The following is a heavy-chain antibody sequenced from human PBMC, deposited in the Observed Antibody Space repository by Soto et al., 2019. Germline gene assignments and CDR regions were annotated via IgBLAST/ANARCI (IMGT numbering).Heavy chain of an antibody. V-gene: IGHV3-30-3*01. CDR2: ISYDGSNK. J-gene: IGHJ3*02. Sequence: QVQLVESGGGVVQPGRSLRLSCAASGFTFSSYAMHWVRQAPGKGMEWVAVISYDGSNKYYADSVKGLFNISRDNSKYPLYLQMNSLRTEDTAVYYCARVPYPVLSGDAFDIWGQGTIVTVSS. CDR1: GFTFSSYA. CDR3: ARVPYPVLSGDAFDI. D-gene: IGHD1-26*01.